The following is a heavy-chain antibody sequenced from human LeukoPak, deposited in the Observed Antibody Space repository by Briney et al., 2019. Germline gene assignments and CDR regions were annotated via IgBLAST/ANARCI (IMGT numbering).Heavy chain of an antibody. Sequence: ASVKVSCKASGGTFSSYAISWVRQAPGQGLEWMGGIIPIFGTANYAQKFQGRVTITADESTSTAYMELSSLRSEDTAVYYCARVGGASPWTSFDYWGQGTLVTVFS. D-gene: IGHD3-16*01. CDR1: GGTFSSYA. V-gene: IGHV1-69*13. J-gene: IGHJ4*02. CDR2: IIPIFGTA. CDR3: ARVGGASPWTSFDY.